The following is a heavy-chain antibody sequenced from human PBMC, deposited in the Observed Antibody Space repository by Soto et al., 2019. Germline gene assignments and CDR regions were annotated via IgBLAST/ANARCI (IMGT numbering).Heavy chain of an antibody. CDR3: ARHVPAAGYYYGMDV. CDR2: IIPIFGTA. J-gene: IGHJ6*02. Sequence: QVQLVQSGAEVKKPGSSVKVSCKASGGTFSSYAISWVRQAPGQGLEWMGGIIPIFGTANYAQKFQVRVTSTADESTSTAYMELSSLRSDDTAVYYCARHVPAAGYYYGMDVWGQGTTVTVSS. V-gene: IGHV1-69*12. D-gene: IGHD2-2*01. CDR1: GGTFSSYA.